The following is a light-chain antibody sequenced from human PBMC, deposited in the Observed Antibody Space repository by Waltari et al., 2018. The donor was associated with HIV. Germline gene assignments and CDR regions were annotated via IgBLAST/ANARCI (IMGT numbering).Light chain of an antibody. CDR3: QQLNSYLRT. Sequence: DIQLTQSPSFLSTSVGDRVPITCRASQGITSYLAWYQQKPGKAPKLLIYAASTLQSGVPSRCSGSGSGTEFSLTISSLQPEDFATYYCQQLNSYLRTFGQGTRLEIK. J-gene: IGKJ5*01. CDR1: QGITSY. V-gene: IGKV1-9*01. CDR2: AAS.